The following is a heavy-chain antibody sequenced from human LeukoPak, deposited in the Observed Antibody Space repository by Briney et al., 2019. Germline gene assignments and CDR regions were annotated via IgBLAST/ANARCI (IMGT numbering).Heavy chain of an antibody. CDR3: ANSIDFDYGDYYFDY. D-gene: IGHD4-17*01. Sequence: SETLSLTCTVSGGSISSSSYYWSWIRQPAGKGLEWIGRIYTSGSTNYNPSLKSRVTISLDTSKNQFSLKLSPVTAAATAVYYCANSIDFDYGDYYFDYWGQGALVTISS. J-gene: IGHJ4*02. V-gene: IGHV4-61*02. CDR2: IYTSGST. CDR1: GGSISSSSYY.